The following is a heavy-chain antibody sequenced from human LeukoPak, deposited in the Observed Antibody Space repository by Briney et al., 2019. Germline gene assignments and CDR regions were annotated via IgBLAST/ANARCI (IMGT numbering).Heavy chain of an antibody. CDR2: INPNSGGT. CDR1: GYTFTGYY. J-gene: IGHJ4*02. Sequence: GASVKVSCKASGYTFTGYYMHWVRQAPGQGLEWMGWINPNSGGTNYAQKFQGRVTMTRDTSINTAYMELSRLRSDDTAVYYCAREDGGYSYGYLYYFDYWGQGTLVTVSS. CDR3: AREDGGYSYGYLYYFDY. D-gene: IGHD5-18*01. V-gene: IGHV1-2*02.